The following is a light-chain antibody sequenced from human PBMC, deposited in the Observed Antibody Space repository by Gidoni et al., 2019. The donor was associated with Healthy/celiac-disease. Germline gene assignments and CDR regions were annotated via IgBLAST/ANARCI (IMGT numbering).Light chain of an antibody. CDR3: QRRSNWPPEVT. CDR2: DAS. Sequence: EIVLTQSPATLFLSPGERATPSCRASQSVSSYLAWYQQKPGQAPRLLIYDASNRATGIPARFSGSGSGTDFTLTISSLEPEDVAVYYCQRRSNWPPEVTFGGGTKVEIK. J-gene: IGKJ4*01. CDR1: QSVSSY. V-gene: IGKV3-11*01.